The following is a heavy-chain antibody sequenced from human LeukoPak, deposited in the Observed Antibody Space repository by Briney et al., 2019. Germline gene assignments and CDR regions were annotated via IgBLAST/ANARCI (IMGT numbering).Heavy chain of an antibody. CDR3: ARSSYGGNLGDFDY. CDR2: INPNSGGT. J-gene: IGHJ4*02. V-gene: IGHV1-2*02. D-gene: IGHD4/OR15-4a*01. Sequence: AXVKVSCKASGYTFTGYYMHWVRQAPGQGLEWMGWINPNSGGTNYAQKFQGRVTMTRDTSISTAYMELSRLRSDDTAVYYCARSSYGGNLGDFDYWGQGTLVTVSS. CDR1: GYTFTGYY.